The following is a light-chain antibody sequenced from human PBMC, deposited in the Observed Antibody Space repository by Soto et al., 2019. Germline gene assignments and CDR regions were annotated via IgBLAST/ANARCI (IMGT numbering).Light chain of an antibody. CDR1: GTDVGQYNY. Sequence: QSALTQPPSASGSPGQSVTISCTGAGTDVGQYNYVSWYQQHPGKAPKLLIHHVSRRPSGVPARFSGSKSGNTASLTVSGLQTEDEADYYCSSYGNGNLVIFGGGTQLTVL. CDR2: HVS. CDR3: SSYGNGNLVI. J-gene: IGLJ7*01. V-gene: IGLV2-8*01.